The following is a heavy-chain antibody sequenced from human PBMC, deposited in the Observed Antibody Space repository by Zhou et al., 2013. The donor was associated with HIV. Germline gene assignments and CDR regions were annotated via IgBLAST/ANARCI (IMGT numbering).Heavy chain of an antibody. D-gene: IGHD3-16*02. Sequence: QVQLVQSGAEVKKPGASVKVSCKVAGNTLTELSMHWVRQGPGKGLEWMGGFDPEEGKTIYAQKFQGRVTMTEDTSSDTAYMELSSLTLEDTAIYYCAIGNSYSYYIDVWGKGTTVTVSS. V-gene: IGHV1-24*01. CDR3: AIGNSYSYYIDV. J-gene: IGHJ6*03. CDR1: GNTLTELS. CDR2: FDPEEGKT.